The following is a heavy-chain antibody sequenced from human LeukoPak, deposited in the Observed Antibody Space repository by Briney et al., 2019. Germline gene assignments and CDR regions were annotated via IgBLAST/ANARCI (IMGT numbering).Heavy chain of an antibody. CDR1: GYSFTSYC. CDR2: IYPANFDT. D-gene: IGHD1-14*01. J-gene: IGHJ4*02. Sequence: SSPGSGYSFTSYCMGWVRQVRGQGREWIGIIYPANFDTTHNPSFQGQVPISADKSISPAYLQWSSLKASDTAMYYCASWPRGNNIDYWGQGTLVPVSS. V-gene: IGHV5-51*01. CDR3: ASWPRGNNIDY.